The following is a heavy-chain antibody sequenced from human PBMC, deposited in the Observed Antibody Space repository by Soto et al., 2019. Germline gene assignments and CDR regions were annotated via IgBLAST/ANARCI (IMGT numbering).Heavy chain of an antibody. Sequence: SLPCTFSGDYISSSRYYLGWLRPPAGKWLEWNGSIYYSGSTYYNPPLTSRVPISVDPSKNQFSLKLSSVTAADTAVDYGARHDLGSLYYYYVMDVCVQ. J-gene: IGHJ6*02. CDR3: ARHDLGSLYYYYVMDV. D-gene: IGHD6-13*01. CDR2: IYYSGST. V-gene: IGHV4-39*01. CDR1: GDYISSSRYY.